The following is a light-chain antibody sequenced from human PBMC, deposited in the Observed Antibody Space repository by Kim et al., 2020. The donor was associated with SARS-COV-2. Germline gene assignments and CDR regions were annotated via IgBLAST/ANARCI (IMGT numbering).Light chain of an antibody. CDR1: SLRSYY. V-gene: IGLV3-19*01. J-gene: IGLJ2*01. Sequence: VALRQTVRITCQGDSLRSYYATWYQQKPGQAPILVIYDKSNRPSGIPDRFSGSSSGNTASLTITGTQAGDEADYYCNSRDSNDNVVFGGGTQLTVL. CDR3: NSRDSNDNVV. CDR2: DKS.